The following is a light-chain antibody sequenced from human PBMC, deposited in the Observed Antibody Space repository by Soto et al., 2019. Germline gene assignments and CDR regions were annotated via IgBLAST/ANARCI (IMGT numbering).Light chain of an antibody. CDR3: QQYGSSQWT. Sequence: EIVMSQSPATLSVSPGGRATLSCRASQSISDTLAWYQQKPGQAPRLLIYGASARATGFPDRFSGSGSGTDFTLTISRLEPEDFAVYYCQQYGSSQWTFGQGTKVDVK. CDR1: QSISDT. V-gene: IGKV3-20*01. J-gene: IGKJ1*01. CDR2: GAS.